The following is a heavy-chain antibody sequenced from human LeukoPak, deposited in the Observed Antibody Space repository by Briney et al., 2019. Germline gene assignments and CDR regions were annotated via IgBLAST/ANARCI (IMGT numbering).Heavy chain of an antibody. Sequence: ASVKVSCKASGYTFTSYYMHWVRQAPGQRLEWMGIINPSGGSTSYAQKFQGRVTMTRDTSTSTAYMELSSLRSEDTAVYYCARTTLGSSGPGCDYGEGYFDYWGQGTLVTVSS. V-gene: IGHV1-46*01. CDR3: ARTTLGSSGPGCDYGEGYFDY. J-gene: IGHJ4*02. CDR1: GYTFTSYY. CDR2: INPSGGST. D-gene: IGHD5-12*01.